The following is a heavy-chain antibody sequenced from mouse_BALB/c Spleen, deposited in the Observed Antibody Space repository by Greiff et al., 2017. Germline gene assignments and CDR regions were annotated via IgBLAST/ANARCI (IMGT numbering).Heavy chain of an antibody. CDR1: GYTFTSYW. CDR2: INPSTGYT. V-gene: IGHV1-7*01. Sequence: QVQLKQSGAELAKPGASVKMSCKASGYTFTSYWMHWVKQRPGQGLEWIGYINPSTGYTEYNQKFKDKATLTADKSSSTAYMQLSSLTSEDSAVYYCARSQRTSSGFAYWGQGTLVTVSA. J-gene: IGHJ3*01. CDR3: ARSQRTSSGFAY. D-gene: IGHD3-3*01.